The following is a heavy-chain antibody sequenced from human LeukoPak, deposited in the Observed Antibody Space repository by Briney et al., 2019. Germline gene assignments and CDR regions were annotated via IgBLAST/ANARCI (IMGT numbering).Heavy chain of an antibody. D-gene: IGHD6-13*01. CDR3: VRDIAAAGGFDY. V-gene: IGHV4-34*01. CDR1: GGSFSGYY. J-gene: IGHJ4*02. Sequence: SETLSLTCGGYGGSFSGYYWSWIRQPPGNGLEWIGEINNSGSTNYNPSLKSRVTISVDTSKNKVSLKLSSVSAADTAVYYCVRDIAAAGGFDYWGQGTLVTVSS. CDR2: INNSGST.